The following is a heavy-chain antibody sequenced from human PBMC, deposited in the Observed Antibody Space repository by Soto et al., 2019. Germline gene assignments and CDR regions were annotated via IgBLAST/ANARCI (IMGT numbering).Heavy chain of an antibody. V-gene: IGHV3-30*18. J-gene: IGHJ4*02. CDR1: GFTFSDYA. CDR2: VSHDGRNT. Sequence: VQLVESGGGVVQPGRSLRLSCAASGFTFSDYAMHWVCQAPGKGLEWVAVVSHDGRNTHYADSVKGRFTISRDSSKTRVSLEMTSLSAEDKAVYYCAKGGRQWLVTSDFNYWGQGALVTVSS. CDR3: AKGGRQWLVTSDFNY. D-gene: IGHD6-19*01.